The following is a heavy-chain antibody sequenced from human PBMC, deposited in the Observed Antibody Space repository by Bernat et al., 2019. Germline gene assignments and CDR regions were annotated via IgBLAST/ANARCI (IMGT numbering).Heavy chain of an antibody. CDR3: ATLGSRQRYVY. J-gene: IGHJ4*02. Sequence: EVHLVESGGGLVQPGGSLRLSCAASCFTFSNFNMNWFRQSPGKGLDWVAYISSSSSTIYYPDSVKGRFTISRDNAKNSLYLQMDILRDEDTAVYYCATLGSRQRYVYWGQGTLVTVSP. V-gene: IGHV3-48*02. CDR1: CFTFSNFN. D-gene: IGHD6-25*01. CDR2: ISSSSSTI.